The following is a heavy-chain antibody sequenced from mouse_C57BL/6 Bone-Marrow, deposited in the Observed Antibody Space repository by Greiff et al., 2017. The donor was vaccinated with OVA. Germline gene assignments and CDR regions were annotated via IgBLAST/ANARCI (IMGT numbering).Heavy chain of an antibody. CDR1: GFTFSDYY. Sequence: EVKLEESGGGLVQPGGSLKLSCAASGFTFSDYYMYWVRQTPEKRLEWVAYISNGGGSTYYPDTVKGRFTISRDNAKNTLYLQMSRLKSEDTAMYYCEREGVLECRYAMGDWGQSTSVTVAS. D-gene: IGHD2-12*01. V-gene: IGHV5-12*01. CDR2: ISNGGGST. CDR3: EREGVLECRYAMGD. J-gene: IGHJ4*01.